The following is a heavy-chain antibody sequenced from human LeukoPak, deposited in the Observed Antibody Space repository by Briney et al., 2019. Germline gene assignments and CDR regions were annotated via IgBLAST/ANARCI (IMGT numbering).Heavy chain of an antibody. CDR1: GGSFSGYY. CDR3: ARDYYCGGDCYYNWFDP. D-gene: IGHD2-21*02. CDR2: IYYSGST. Sequence: PSETLSLTCAVYGGSFSGYYWGWIRQPPGKGLEWIGSIYYSGSTYYNPSLKSRVTISVDTSKNQFSLKLSSVTAADTAVYYCARDYYCGGDCYYNWFDPWGQGTLVTVSS. J-gene: IGHJ5*02. V-gene: IGHV4-34*01.